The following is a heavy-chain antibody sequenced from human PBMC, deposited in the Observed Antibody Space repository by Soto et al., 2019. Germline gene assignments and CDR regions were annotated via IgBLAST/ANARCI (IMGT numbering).Heavy chain of an antibody. CDR2: ISSSSSTI. Sequence: PGGSLRLSCAASGFTFSSYSMYWVRQAPGKGLEWVSYISSSSSTIYYADSVKGRFTISRDNAKNSLYLQMNSLRAEDTAVYYCARDQYSSSSAPFDPWGQGTLVTVSS. CDR3: ARDQYSSSSAPFDP. J-gene: IGHJ5*02. V-gene: IGHV3-48*01. D-gene: IGHD6-13*01. CDR1: GFTFSSYS.